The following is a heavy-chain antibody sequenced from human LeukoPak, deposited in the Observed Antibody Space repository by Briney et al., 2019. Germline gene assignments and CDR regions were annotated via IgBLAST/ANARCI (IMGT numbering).Heavy chain of an antibody. J-gene: IGHJ4*02. V-gene: IGHV4-34*01. D-gene: IGHD5-18*01. Sequence: SETLSLTCTVSGGSISSYYWSWIRQPPRKGLEWIGEINHSGRTNYNPSLKSRVTMSVDTSKNQFSLKLSSVTAADTAVYYCVRRGYSYRYWGQGTLVTVSS. CDR1: GGSISSYY. CDR3: VRRGYSYRY. CDR2: INHSGRT.